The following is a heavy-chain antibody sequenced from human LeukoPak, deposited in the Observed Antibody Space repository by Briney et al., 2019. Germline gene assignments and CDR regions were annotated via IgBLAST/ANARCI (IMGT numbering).Heavy chain of an antibody. V-gene: IGHV5-10-1*01. CDR1: GYSFTSYW. J-gene: IGHJ6*04. CDR2: IDPSDSYT. CDR3: ARLRTYYYGSGSPEPSGMDV. Sequence: GESLRISCKGPGYSFTSYWISWVRQMPGKGLEWMGRIDPSDSYTNYSPPFQGHVTISADKSISTAYLQWSSLKASDTAMYYCARLRTYYYGSGSPEPSGMDVWGKGTTVTVSS. D-gene: IGHD3-10*01.